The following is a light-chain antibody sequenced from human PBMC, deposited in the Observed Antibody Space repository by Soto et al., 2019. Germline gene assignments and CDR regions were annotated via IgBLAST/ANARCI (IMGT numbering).Light chain of an antibody. CDR2: AAS. V-gene: IGKV1-9*01. J-gene: IGKJ5*01. Sequence: IQMTQSPSSLSASTGDRVATTCRARQGISNYLAWYQQKPGKAPKVLIYAASTLQSGVPSRFSGSGSGTEFVLTVSSLQPEDFATYYCQQLNSYPITFGQGTRLEIK. CDR1: QGISNY. CDR3: QQLNSYPIT.